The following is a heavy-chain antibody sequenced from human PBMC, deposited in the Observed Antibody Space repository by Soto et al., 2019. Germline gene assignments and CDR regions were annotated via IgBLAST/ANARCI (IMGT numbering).Heavy chain of an antibody. CDR2: ISAYNGNT. D-gene: IGHD2-8*01. CDR3: ARVRYCTNGVCYIENPFDY. V-gene: IGHV1-18*01. J-gene: IGHJ4*02. Sequence: ASVKVSCKASGYTFTSYGISWVRQAPGQGLEWMGWISAYNGNTNYAQKLQGRVTMTTDTSTSTAYMELRSLRSDDTAVYYCARVRYCTNGVCYIENPFDYWGQGTLVTVSS. CDR1: GYTFTSYG.